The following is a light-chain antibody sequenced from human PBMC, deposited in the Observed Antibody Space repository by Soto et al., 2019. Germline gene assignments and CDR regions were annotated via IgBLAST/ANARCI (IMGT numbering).Light chain of an antibody. V-gene: IGLV3-1*01. CDR3: QAWDSSTVV. Sequence: SYELTQPPSVSVSPGQTASITCSGDKLGDKYAYWYQQKPGQSPVLVIYQDTKRPLGIPERFSGSNSGNTATLTISGTQAMDEADYYCQAWDSSTVVFGGGTKLTVL. J-gene: IGLJ2*01. CDR1: KLGDKY. CDR2: QDT.